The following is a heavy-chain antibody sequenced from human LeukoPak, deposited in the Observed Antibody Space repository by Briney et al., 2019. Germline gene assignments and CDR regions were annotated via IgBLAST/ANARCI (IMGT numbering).Heavy chain of an antibody. V-gene: IGHV1-69*04. CDR1: GGTFSSYA. J-gene: IGHJ6*02. CDR3: ARAALLYYSYGMDV. CDR2: SIPILGIA. Sequence: SSVKVSCKASGGTFSSYAISWVRQAPGQGLEWMGRSIPILGIANYAQKFQGRVTITADKSTSTASMALSSLRSEHTAVYSCARAALLYYSYGMDVWGQGPTVTVSS.